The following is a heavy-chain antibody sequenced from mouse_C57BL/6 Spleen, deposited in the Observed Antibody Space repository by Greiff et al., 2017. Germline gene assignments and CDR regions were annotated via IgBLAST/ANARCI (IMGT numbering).Heavy chain of an antibody. D-gene: IGHD2-5*01. CDR2: INPNNGGT. J-gene: IGHJ3*01. CDR3: ASGGYSNRRFAY. Sequence: EVQRVESGPELVKPGASVKIPCKASGYTFTDYNMDWVKQSHGKSLEWIGDINPNNGGTIYNQKFKGKATLTVDKSSSTAYMELRSLTSEDTAVYYCASGGYSNRRFAYWGQGTLVTVSA. V-gene: IGHV1-18*01. CDR1: GYTFTDYN.